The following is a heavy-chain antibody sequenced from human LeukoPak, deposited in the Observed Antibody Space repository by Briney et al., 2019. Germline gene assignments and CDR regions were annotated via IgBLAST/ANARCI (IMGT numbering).Heavy chain of an antibody. J-gene: IGHJ4*02. CDR2: IVVGSGNT. CDR3: AAETITTVNTDDY. D-gene: IGHD4-17*01. CDR1: GFTFTSSA. Sequence: EASVKVSCKASGFTFTSSAVQWVRQARGQRLEWIGWIVVGSGNTNYAQKFQERVTITRDMSTSTAYMALSSLRSEDTAVYYCAAETITTVNTDDYWGQGTLVTVSS. V-gene: IGHV1-58*01.